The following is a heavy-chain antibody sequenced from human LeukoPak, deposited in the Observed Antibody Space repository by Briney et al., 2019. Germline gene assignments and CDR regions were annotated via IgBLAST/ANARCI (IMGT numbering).Heavy chain of an antibody. V-gene: IGHV3-23*01. J-gene: IGHJ6*03. CDR1: GFTFSSHP. CDR3: AKSYSYYHMDD. CDR2: IRGSGDST. Sequence: PGGSLRLSCAASGFTFSSHPMSWVRLAPGKGLEWVSSIRGSGDSTYYADSVKGRFTISRDNTKNTLSLQMNSLRGDDTAVYYCAKSYSYYHMDDWGKGTSVTVSS.